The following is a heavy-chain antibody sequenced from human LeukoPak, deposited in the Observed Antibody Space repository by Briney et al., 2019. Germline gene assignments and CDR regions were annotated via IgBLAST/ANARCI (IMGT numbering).Heavy chain of an antibody. CDR1: GGTFSSYA. V-gene: IGHV1-46*01. CDR3: ARGRLRYNWFDP. Sequence: ASVKVSCKASGGTFSSYAISWVRQAPGQGLEWMGIINPSGGSTSYAQKFQGRVTMTRDTSTSTVYMELSSLRSEDTAVYYCARGRLRYNWFDPWGQGTLVTVSS. CDR2: INPSGGST. J-gene: IGHJ5*02.